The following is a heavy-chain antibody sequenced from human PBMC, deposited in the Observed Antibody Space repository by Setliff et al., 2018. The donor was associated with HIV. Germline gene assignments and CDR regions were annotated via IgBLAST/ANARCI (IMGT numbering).Heavy chain of an antibody. CDR3: ARAAAGNTGPFDL. D-gene: IGHD4-17*01. Sequence: LSLTCAVSGYSISSGYYWGWIRQPPGKGLEWIGRVSSRGDTNYNPSLKSRVTMSVDTSKNQFSLKLTSVTASDTAVYYCARAAAGNTGPFDLWGQGSPVTVSS. J-gene: IGHJ4*02. CDR2: VSSRGDT. CDR1: GYSISSGYY. V-gene: IGHV4-38-2*01.